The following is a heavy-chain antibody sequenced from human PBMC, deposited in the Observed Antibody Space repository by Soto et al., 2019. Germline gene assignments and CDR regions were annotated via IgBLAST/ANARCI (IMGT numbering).Heavy chain of an antibody. CDR3: AKYPYSNYVILYYYYGMDV. CDR1: GFTFSSYA. D-gene: IGHD4-4*01. CDR2: ISGSGGST. Sequence: EVQLLESGGGLVQPGGSLRLSCAASGFTFSSYAMSWVRQAPGKGLEWVSAISGSGGSTYYADSVMGRFTISRDNSKNTLYLQMNSLRAEAKAVYYCAKYPYSNYVILYYYYGMDVWGQGTTVNVSS. V-gene: IGHV3-23*01. J-gene: IGHJ6*02.